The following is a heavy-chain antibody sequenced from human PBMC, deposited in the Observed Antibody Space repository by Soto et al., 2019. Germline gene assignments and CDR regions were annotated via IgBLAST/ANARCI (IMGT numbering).Heavy chain of an antibody. D-gene: IGHD2-15*01. Sequence: EVQLLESGGDLVQPVGSLRLSCAASGFTFGIYAMTWVRQAPGKGLEWVSTISATGGITFYADSVKGRFTISRDNSKNTLYLQMNSLRAEDTAIYYCAKDLSSYYYFDFWGQGTLVTVSS. CDR3: AKDLSSYYYFDF. CDR2: ISATGGIT. J-gene: IGHJ4*02. CDR1: GFTFGIYA. V-gene: IGHV3-23*01.